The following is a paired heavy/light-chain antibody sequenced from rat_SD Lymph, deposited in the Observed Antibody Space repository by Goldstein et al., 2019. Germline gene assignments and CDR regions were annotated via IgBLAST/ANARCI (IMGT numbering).Heavy chain of an antibody. J-gene: IGHJ2*01. CDR3: ARRAGYYFDY. CDR1: GFTFSNYG. V-gene: IGHV5-34*01. D-gene: IGHD4-1*01. CDR2: ISSGSSYI. Sequence: EVQLVESGGGLVQPGRSLKLSCVASGFTFSNYGMNWIRQAPGKGLEWVAYISSGSSYIYYAETVKGRFTISRDNAKNTLYLQMTSLRSEDTALYYCARRAGYYFDYWGQGVMVTVSS.
Light chain of an antibody. J-gene: IGKJ5*01. CDR2: SGS. CDR1: KSINTY. V-gene: IGKV16S1*01. CDR3: QQHNEYPLT. Sequence: DVQMTQSPSYLAASPGESVSISCKASKSINTYLAWYQEKPGKTNKLLIYSGSTLQSGTPSRFSGSGSGTDFTLTIRSLEPEDFAVYYCQQHNEYPLTFGSGTKLEIK.